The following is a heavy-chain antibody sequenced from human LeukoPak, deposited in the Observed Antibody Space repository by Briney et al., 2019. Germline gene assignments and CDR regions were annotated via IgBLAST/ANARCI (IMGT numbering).Heavy chain of an antibody. Sequence: SVTLSLTCAVYGGSFSGYYWSWIRQPPGKGLEWIGEINHSGSTNYNPSLKSRVTISVDTSKNQFSLKLSSVTAADTAVYYCARLIWFDPWGQGTLVTVSS. J-gene: IGHJ5*02. CDR2: INHSGST. CDR3: ARLIWFDP. V-gene: IGHV4-34*01. CDR1: GGSFSGYY. D-gene: IGHD3-16*01.